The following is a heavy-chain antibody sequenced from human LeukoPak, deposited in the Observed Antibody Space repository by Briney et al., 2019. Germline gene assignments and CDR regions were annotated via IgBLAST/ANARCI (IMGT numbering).Heavy chain of an antibody. V-gene: IGHV1-18*01. D-gene: IGHD2/OR15-2a*01. Sequence: ASVKVSCKATGFNLRTYGFTWVRQAPGQGLDWMGWISGHNGNTKYAEKVQGRVTMTTDTFTSTVYMELRSLRSDDTAVYYCAKSHSTSNSCYWGGDYFYYGMDVWGQGTTVTVSS. CDR1: GFNLRTYG. CDR2: ISGHNGNT. J-gene: IGHJ6*02. CDR3: AKSHSTSNSCYWGGDYFYYGMDV.